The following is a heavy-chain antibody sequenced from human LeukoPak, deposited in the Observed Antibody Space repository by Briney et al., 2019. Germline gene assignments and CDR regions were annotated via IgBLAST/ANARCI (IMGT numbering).Heavy chain of an antibody. CDR1: GFTFSSYG. CDR2: VSGSGSST. CDR3: AELGITMIGGV. Sequence: GGSLRLSCAASGFTFSSYGMSWVRQAPGKGLEWVSTVSGSGSSTYYADSVKGRFTISRDNAKNSLYLQMNSLRAEDTAVYYCAELGITMIGGVWGKGTTVTISS. J-gene: IGHJ6*04. D-gene: IGHD3-10*02. V-gene: IGHV3-23*01.